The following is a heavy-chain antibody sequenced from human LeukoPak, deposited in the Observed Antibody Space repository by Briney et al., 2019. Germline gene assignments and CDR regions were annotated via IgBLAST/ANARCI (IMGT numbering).Heavy chain of an antibody. V-gene: IGHV4-59*12. J-gene: IGHJ4*02. Sequence: PSETLSLTCTVSGGSISSYYWSWIRQPPGKGLEWIGYIYYSGSTNYNPSLKSRVTISVDTSKNQFSLKLSSVTAADTAVYYCATMVEDYWGQGTLVTVSS. CDR2: IYYSGST. CDR1: GGSISSYY. D-gene: IGHD2-15*01. CDR3: ATMVEDY.